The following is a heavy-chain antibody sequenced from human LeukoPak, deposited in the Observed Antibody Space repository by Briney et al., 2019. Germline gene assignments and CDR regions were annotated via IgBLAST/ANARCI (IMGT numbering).Heavy chain of an antibody. J-gene: IGHJ4*02. CDR3: ARTRTYSYDSSGHYYPTHFDY. CDR2: IYSGGTT. Sequence: GGSLRLPCAASGFIVSSNYMSWVRQAPGKGLEWVSVIYSGGTTYYADSVKGRFTISRDNRKNTLYLQMNSLRAEDTAVYYCARTRTYSYDSSGHYYPTHFDYWGQGTLVTVSS. CDR1: GFIVSSNY. D-gene: IGHD3-22*01. V-gene: IGHV3-66*01.